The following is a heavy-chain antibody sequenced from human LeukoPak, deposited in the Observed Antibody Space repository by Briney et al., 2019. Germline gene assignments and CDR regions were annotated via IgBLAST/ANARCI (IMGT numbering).Heavy chain of an antibody. CDR3: AKVMTRTMVRGVPPSDY. V-gene: IGHV3-23*01. D-gene: IGHD3-10*01. Sequence: PGGSLRLSCAASGFTFSSYAMTWVRRAPGKGLEWVSTISGSGGSTYYADSVKGRFTISRDNSKNTLYLQMSSLTAEDTAVYYCAKVMTRTMVRGVPPSDYWGQGTLVSVSS. CDR2: ISGSGGST. J-gene: IGHJ4*02. CDR1: GFTFSSYA.